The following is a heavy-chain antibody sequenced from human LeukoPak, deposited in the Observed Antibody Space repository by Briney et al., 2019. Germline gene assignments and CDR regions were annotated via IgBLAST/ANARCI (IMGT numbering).Heavy chain of an antibody. CDR2: INPNSGGT. J-gene: IGHJ3*02. CDR1: GYTFTGYY. D-gene: IGHD5-12*01. CDR3: ARNPYDYDAFDI. Sequence: ASVKVSCKASGYTFTGYYMHWVRQAPGQGLEWMRRINPNSGGTNYAQKFQGRVTMTRDTSISTAYMELSRLRSDDTAVYYCARNPYDYDAFDIWGQGTMVTVSS. V-gene: IGHV1-2*06.